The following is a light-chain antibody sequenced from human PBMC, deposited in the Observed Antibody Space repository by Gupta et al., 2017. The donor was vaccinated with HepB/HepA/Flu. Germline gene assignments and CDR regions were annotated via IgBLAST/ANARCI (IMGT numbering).Light chain of an antibody. V-gene: IGKV3-20*01. Sequence: IVLTQSPGTLSLSPGERATLSCRASQSVSSSYLAWYQQKPGQAPRLLIYGASSRATGIPDRFSGSGSGTDFTLTISRLEPEDFAVYYCQQDGSSRWTFGQGTKVEIK. CDR2: GAS. CDR3: QQDGSSRWT. J-gene: IGKJ1*01. CDR1: QSVSSSY.